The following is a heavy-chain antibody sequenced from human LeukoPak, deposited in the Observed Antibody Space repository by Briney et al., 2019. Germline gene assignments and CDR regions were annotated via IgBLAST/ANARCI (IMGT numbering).Heavy chain of an antibody. Sequence: SETLSLTCAVYGGSFSGYYWSWIRQPPGKGLEWIGEINHSGSTNYNPSLKSRVTISVDTSKNQFSLKLSSVTAADTAVYYCARAEYNMIVVVNKAFDIWGQGTMVTVSS. CDR2: INHSGST. V-gene: IGHV4-34*01. D-gene: IGHD3-22*01. J-gene: IGHJ3*02. CDR3: ARAEYNMIVVVNKAFDI. CDR1: GGSFSGYY.